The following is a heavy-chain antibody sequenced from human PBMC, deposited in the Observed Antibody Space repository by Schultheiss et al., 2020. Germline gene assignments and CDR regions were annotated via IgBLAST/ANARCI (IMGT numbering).Heavy chain of an antibody. V-gene: IGHV4-34*01. D-gene: IGHD6-19*01. Sequence: SETLSLTCAVYGGSFSGYYWSWIRQPPGKGLEWIGEINHSGSTNYNPSLKSRVTISVDTSKNQFSLKLSSVTPEDTAVYYCARGLEQWLGRWFDPWGQGTLVTVSS. CDR3: ARGLEQWLGRWFDP. J-gene: IGHJ5*02. CDR2: INHSGST. CDR1: GGSFSGYY.